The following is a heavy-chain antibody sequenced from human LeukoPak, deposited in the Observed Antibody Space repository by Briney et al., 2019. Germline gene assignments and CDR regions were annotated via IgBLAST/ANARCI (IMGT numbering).Heavy chain of an antibody. CDR2: IKHDGSEK. D-gene: IGHD3-3*01. J-gene: IGHJ4*02. Sequence: GGSLRLSCAASGFIFTNYFMSWVRQAPGKGLEWVASIKHDGSEKYYVDSVRGRFTISRDNTMNSLYLQMSSLRAEDTAVYYCATDRGWRTSGYYLYYFEHWGQGTLVTYSS. CDR3: ATDRGWRTSGYYLYYFEH. V-gene: IGHV3-7*01. CDR1: GFIFTNYF.